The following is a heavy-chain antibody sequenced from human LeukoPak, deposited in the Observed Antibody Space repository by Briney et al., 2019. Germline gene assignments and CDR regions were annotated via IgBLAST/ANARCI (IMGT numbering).Heavy chain of an antibody. D-gene: IGHD6-19*01. J-gene: IGHJ5*02. CDR3: ARVIAVAGIIDP. CDR1: GFTVSSNY. V-gene: IGHV3-53*01. Sequence: PGGSLRLSCAASGFTVSSNYMSWVRQAPGKGLEWDSVIHSGGSTYYADSVKGRFTISRDNSKNTLYLQMNSLRAEDTAVYYCARVIAVAGIIDPWGQGTLVTVSS. CDR2: IHSGGST.